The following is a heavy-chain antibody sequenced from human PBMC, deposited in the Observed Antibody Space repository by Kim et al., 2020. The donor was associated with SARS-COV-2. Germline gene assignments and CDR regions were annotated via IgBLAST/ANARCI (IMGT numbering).Heavy chain of an antibody. D-gene: IGHD2-21*02. CDR3: ARDTVTATYYFDY. V-gene: IGHV1-18*01. Sequence: AQNLKGRVTMTTDTSTSTAYMELRSLRSDDPAVYYCARDTVTATYYFDYWGQGTLVTVSS. J-gene: IGHJ4*02.